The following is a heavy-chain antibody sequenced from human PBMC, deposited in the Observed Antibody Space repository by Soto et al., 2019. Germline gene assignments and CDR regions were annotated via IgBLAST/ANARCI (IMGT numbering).Heavy chain of an antibody. CDR2: IYYSGST. D-gene: IGHD4-17*01. J-gene: IGHJ4*02. Sequence: SETLSLTCTVSGGSISGYYWSWIRQPSGKGLEWIGYIYYSGSTNYNPSLKSRVTISVDTSKNQFSLKLSSVTAADTAVYYCARRYGPGFDYWGQGTLVTVSS. CDR3: ARRYGPGFDY. V-gene: IGHV4-59*08. CDR1: GGSISGYY.